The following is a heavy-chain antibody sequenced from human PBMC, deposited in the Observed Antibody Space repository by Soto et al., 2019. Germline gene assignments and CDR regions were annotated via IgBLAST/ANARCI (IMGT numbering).Heavy chain of an antibody. J-gene: IGHJ4*02. V-gene: IGHV3-21*01. CDR2: ISSSSSYI. Sequence: GGSLRLSCAASGFPFSSYSMNWVRQAPGKGLEWVSSISSSSSYIYYADSVKGRFTISRDNAKNSLYLQMNSLRAEDTAVYYCARDELVGAGSGYFDYWGQGT. D-gene: IGHD1-26*01. CDR1: GFPFSSYS. CDR3: ARDELVGAGSGYFDY.